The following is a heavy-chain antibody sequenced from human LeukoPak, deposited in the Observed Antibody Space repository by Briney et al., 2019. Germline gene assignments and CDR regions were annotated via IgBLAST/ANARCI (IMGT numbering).Heavy chain of an antibody. CDR2: IYSGGST. CDR3: ARMTTVTTFYF. D-gene: IGHD4-17*01. J-gene: IGHJ4*02. CDR1: GFTVSSNY. V-gene: IGHV3-53*01. Sequence: PGGSLRLSCAASGFTVSSNYMSWVRQAPGKGLEWVSVIYSGGSTYYADSVKGRFTISRDNSKNTLYLQMNSLRAEDTAVYYCARMTTVTTFYFWGQGTLVTVSS.